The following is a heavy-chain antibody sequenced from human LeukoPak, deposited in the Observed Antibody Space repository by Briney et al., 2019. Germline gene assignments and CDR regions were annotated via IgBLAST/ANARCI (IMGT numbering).Heavy chain of an antibody. CDR1: GFTFGGYG. CDR3: TRYNNDHFDY. V-gene: IGHV3-33*01. D-gene: IGHD1-14*01. Sequence: PGGSLRLSCAGSGFTFGGYGMYWFRQTPGKGLEWVAVIAYDGSRAFYADSVKGRFTISRDNSKNTMSVQMDDLRAEDTAVHYCTRYNNDHFDYWGQGTLVTVSS. J-gene: IGHJ4*02. CDR2: IAYDGSRA.